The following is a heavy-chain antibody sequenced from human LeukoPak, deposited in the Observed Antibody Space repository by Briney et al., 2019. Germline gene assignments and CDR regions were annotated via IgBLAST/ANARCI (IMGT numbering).Heavy chain of an antibody. Sequence: ASVKVSCKASGYTFTGYYMRWVRQAPGQGLEWMGWINPNSGGTNYAQKFQGRVTMTRDTSISTAYMELRSLRSDDTAVYYCARPNGDYVGDYFDYWGQGTLVTVSS. CDR3: ARPNGDYVGDYFDY. V-gene: IGHV1-2*02. CDR2: INPNSGGT. J-gene: IGHJ4*02. CDR1: GYTFTGYY. D-gene: IGHD4-17*01.